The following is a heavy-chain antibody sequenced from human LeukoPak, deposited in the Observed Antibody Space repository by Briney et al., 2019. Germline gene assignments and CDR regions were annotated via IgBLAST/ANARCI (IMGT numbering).Heavy chain of an antibody. CDR3: VRGGPYGDYDAY. CDR1: GFTSSDYY. D-gene: IGHD4-17*01. CDR2: ISSDNTYT. V-gene: IGHV3-11*06. J-gene: IGHJ4*02. Sequence: GGSLRLSCAVSGFTSSDYYMRWVRQAPGKEMECVSYISSDNTYTNYADSVRGRFTISRDNAKNSLYLQMNSLRAEDTAVYYCVRGGPYGDYDAYWGQGTLVTVSS.